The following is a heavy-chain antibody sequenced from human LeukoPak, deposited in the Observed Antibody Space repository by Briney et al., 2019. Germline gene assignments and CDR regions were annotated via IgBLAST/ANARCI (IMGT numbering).Heavy chain of an antibody. CDR2: IIPIFGTA. CDR1: GYTFTSYG. D-gene: IGHD1-26*01. V-gene: IGHV1-69*05. Sequence: SVKVSCKASGYTFTSYGISWVRQAPGQGLEWMGGIIPIFGTANYAQKFQGRVTITTDESTSTAYMELSSLRSEDTAVYYCATLSGSYDLPDYWGQGTLVTVSS. J-gene: IGHJ4*02. CDR3: ATLSGSYDLPDY.